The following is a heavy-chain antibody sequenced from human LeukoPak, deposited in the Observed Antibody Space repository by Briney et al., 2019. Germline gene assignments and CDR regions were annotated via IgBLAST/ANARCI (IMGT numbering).Heavy chain of an antibody. V-gene: IGHV3-7*03. D-gene: IGHD3-22*01. Sequence: GGSLRLSCAASGFPFSSNWMSWVRQAPGQGLEWVANIKEDGSEKHYVDSVKGRFIISRDNAKNSLYLQMNSLRAEDTAVYYWARNSPPYYYDRSGYFVAFDIWGQGKMVPVFS. CDR3: ARNSPPYYYDRSGYFVAFDI. CDR2: IKEDGSEK. CDR1: GFPFSSNW. J-gene: IGHJ3*02.